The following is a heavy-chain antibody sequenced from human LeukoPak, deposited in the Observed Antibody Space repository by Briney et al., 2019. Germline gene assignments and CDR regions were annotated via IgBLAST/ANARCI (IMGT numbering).Heavy chain of an antibody. CDR2: IYCSGST. CDR1: GGSISSGDYY. D-gene: IGHD3-22*01. CDR3: ARPNSDRSGYYGMDV. V-gene: IGHV4-30-4*01. Sequence: PSETLSLTCTVSGGSISSGDYYWSWIRQPLGKGLEWIGYIYCSGSTYYNPSLKSRVTISVDTSKNQFSLKLSSVTAADTAVYYCARPNSDRSGYYGMDVWGQGTTVTVSS. J-gene: IGHJ6*02.